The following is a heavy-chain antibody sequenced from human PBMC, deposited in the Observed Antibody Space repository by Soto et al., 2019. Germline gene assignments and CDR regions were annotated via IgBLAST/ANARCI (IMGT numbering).Heavy chain of an antibody. Sequence: QLVETGGGLIQPGTSLTLSCAASGFSVSRNYMTWVRQAPGKGLEWVSFVYSGGATFYADSVKGRFILSRDASQNTMYLQMNNLRAEDTAVSYCARVPGRLWGRGTLVTVAS. D-gene: IGHD3-10*01. J-gene: IGHJ4*02. CDR2: VYSGGAT. V-gene: IGHV3-53*02. CDR1: GFSVSRNY. CDR3: ARVPGRL.